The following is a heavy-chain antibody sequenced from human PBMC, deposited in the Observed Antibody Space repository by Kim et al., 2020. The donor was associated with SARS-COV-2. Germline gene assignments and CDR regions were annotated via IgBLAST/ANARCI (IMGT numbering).Heavy chain of an antibody. CDR3: ASDNVTLPALGSYAFDI. CDR2: ISYDGSNK. D-gene: IGHD1-26*01. J-gene: IGHJ3*02. Sequence: GGSLRLSCAASGFTFSSYAMHWVRQAPGKGLEWVAVISYDGSNKYYADSVKGRFTISRDNSKNTLYLQMNSLRAEDTAVYYCASDNVTLPALGSYAFDIWGQGTMATVSS. CDR1: GFTFSSYA. V-gene: IGHV3-30-3*01.